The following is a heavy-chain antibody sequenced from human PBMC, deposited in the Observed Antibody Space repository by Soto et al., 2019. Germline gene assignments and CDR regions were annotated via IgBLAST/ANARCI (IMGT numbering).Heavy chain of an antibody. V-gene: IGHV5-51*01. Sequence: HGESLKISCKGSGYSFTTYLIGWVRQMPGKGLEWMGVIYPGDSDTRFSPSFQGQVTISVHMSISTAYLQWSSLKASDTAMYYCARQADPYDRHSFGYRGQRPLVTVSS. CDR2: IYPGDSDT. J-gene: IGHJ4*02. CDR3: ARQADPYDRHSFGY. D-gene: IGHD3-22*01. CDR1: GYSFTTYL.